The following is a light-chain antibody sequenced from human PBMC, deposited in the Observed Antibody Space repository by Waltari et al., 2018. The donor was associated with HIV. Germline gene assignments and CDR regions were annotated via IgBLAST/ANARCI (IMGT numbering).Light chain of an antibody. CDR1: SSDVGGYNY. CDR3: SSYTSSSTRV. J-gene: IGLJ3*02. Sequence: QSALTQPASVSGSPGQSITISCTGTSSDVGGYNYVYWYQQHPGKAPKLMIYEVSNRPSGVSNRCSGSKSGNTASLTISGLQTEDEADYYCSSYTSSSTRVFGGGTNLTVL. V-gene: IGLV2-14*01. CDR2: EVS.